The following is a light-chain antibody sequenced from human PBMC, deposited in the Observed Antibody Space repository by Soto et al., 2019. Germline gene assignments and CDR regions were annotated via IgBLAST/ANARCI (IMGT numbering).Light chain of an antibody. Sequence: EIVLTQSPGTLSLSPGERATLSCRASQSVSSSYLAWFQQKPGQAPRLLIFGASTRATGLPDRFSGSGSGTDFTLTISRLEPEDFAVYYCQQYDGSRWSFGQGTKVEIK. CDR3: QQYDGSRWS. CDR1: QSVSSSY. J-gene: IGKJ1*01. V-gene: IGKV3-20*01. CDR2: GAS.